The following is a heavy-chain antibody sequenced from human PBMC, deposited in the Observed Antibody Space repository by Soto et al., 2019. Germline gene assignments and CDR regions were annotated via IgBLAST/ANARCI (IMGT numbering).Heavy chain of an antibody. V-gene: IGHV1-69*13. Sequence: SVKVSCKASGVTFSSYAISWVRQAPGQGLEWMGGIIPIFGTANYAQKFQGRVTITADESTSTAYMELSSLRSEDTAVYYCARVRTPNYYDSSGFFDYWGQGTLVTVSS. J-gene: IGHJ4*02. CDR1: GVTFSSYA. D-gene: IGHD3-22*01. CDR3: ARVRTPNYYDSSGFFDY. CDR2: IIPIFGTA.